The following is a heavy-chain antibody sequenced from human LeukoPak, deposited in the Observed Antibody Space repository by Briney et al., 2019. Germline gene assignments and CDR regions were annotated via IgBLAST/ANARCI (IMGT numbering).Heavy chain of an antibody. J-gene: IGHJ4*02. Sequence: ASVKVSCKAFGYTFTNYYMHWVRQAPGQGLEWMGWINPNSGGTKYAQKFQGRVTMTRDTSISTAYMELSRLRSDDTAVYYCATEVTDWGQGTLVTVSS. CDR1: GYTFTNYY. V-gene: IGHV1-2*02. CDR2: INPNSGGT. D-gene: IGHD5-18*01. CDR3: ATEVTD.